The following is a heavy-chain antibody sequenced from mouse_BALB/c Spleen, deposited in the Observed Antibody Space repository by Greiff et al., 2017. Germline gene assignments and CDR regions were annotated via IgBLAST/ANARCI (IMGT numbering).Heavy chain of an antibody. Sequence: ESGAELVRPGTSVKVSCKASGYAFTNYLIEWVKQRPGQGLEWIGVINPGSGGTNYNEKFKGKATLTADKSSSTAYMQLSSLTSDDSAVYFCARSNYYGSSYYAMDYWGQGTSVTVSS. V-gene: IGHV1-54*01. CDR1: GYAFTNYL. CDR3: ARSNYYGSSYYAMDY. J-gene: IGHJ4*01. CDR2: INPGSGGT. D-gene: IGHD1-1*01.